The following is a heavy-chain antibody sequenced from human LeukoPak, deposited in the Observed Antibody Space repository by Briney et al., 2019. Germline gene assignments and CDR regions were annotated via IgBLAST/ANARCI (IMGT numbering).Heavy chain of an antibody. V-gene: IGHV3-33*01. CDR3: ARGNGYNFGYLDY. Sequence: PGRSLRLSCAASGFTFSNHGMHWVRQAPGKGLEWVAVIWHDGNNKYHADSVKGRFTISRDNSKNTLYLQMNSLRVEDTAVYYCARGNGYNFGYLDYWGQGTLVTVSS. J-gene: IGHJ4*02. D-gene: IGHD5-18*01. CDR1: GFTFSNHG. CDR2: IWHDGNNK.